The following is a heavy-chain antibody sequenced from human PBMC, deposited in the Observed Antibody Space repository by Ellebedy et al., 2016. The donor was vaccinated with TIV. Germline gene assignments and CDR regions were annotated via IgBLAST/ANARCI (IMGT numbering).Heavy chain of an antibody. Sequence: ASVKVSCKASGYTFTGYYMHWVRQAPGQGLEWMGWINPNSGGTNYAQKFQGWVTMTRDTSISTAYMELSRLRSDDTAVYYCATVESGPTPRRGKGWFDPWGQGTLVTVSS. CDR1: GYTFTGYY. CDR2: INPNSGGT. V-gene: IGHV1-2*04. CDR3: ATVESGPTPRRGKGWFDP. D-gene: IGHD4-23*01. J-gene: IGHJ5*02.